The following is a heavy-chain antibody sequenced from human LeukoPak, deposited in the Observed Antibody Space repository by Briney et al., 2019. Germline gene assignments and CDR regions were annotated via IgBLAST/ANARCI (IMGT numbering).Heavy chain of an antibody. CDR2: IYYSGST. CDR1: GGSISSSSHY. CDR3: ARHDDGSGSYYYYYMDV. Sequence: NPSETLSLTCTVSGGSISSSSHYWGWIRQPPGKGLEWIGTIYYSGSTYYNPSLKSRVTISVDTSKNQFSLKLNPVTAADTAVYYCARHDDGSGSYYYYYMDVWGKGTTVTVSS. D-gene: IGHD3-10*01. J-gene: IGHJ6*03. V-gene: IGHV4-39*01.